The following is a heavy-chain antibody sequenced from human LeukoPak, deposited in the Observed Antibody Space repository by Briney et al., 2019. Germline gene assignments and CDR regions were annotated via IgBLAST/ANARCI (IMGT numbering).Heavy chain of an antibody. J-gene: IGHJ6*02. CDR1: GFTFSDYY. V-gene: IGHV3-11*01. Sequence: GGSLRLSCAASGFTFSDYYMSWIRQAPRKGLEWVSYISSSGSTIYYADSVKGRFTISRDNAKNSLYLQMNSLRAEDTAVYYCARGEYSSGWDGWGLYYYYYGMDVWGQGTTVTVSS. CDR2: ISSSGSTI. D-gene: IGHD6-19*01. CDR3: ARGEYSSGWDGWGLYYYYYGMDV.